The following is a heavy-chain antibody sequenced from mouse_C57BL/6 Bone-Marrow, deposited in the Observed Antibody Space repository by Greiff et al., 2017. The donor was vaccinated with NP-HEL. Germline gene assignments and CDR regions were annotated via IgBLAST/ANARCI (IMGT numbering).Heavy chain of an antibody. CDR1: GYTFTDYY. D-gene: IGHD4-1*01. J-gene: IGHJ2*01. V-gene: IGHV1-26*01. Sequence: EVQLQQSGPELVKPGASVKISCKASGYTFTDYYMNWVKQSHGKSLEWIGDINPNNGGTSYNQKFKGKATLTVDKSSSTANMELRSLTSEDSAVYYCARGDWVDYWGQGTTLTVSS. CDR2: INPNNGGT. CDR3: ARGDWVDY.